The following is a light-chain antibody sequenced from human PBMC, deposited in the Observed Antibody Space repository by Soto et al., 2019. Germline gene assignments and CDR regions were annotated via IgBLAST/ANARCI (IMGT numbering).Light chain of an antibody. CDR2: SAA. Sequence: EILMTQSPATLSVSPGERATLSCRASQSLGTHVAWNQQKPGQATRLFIHSAATRATGIPARFSGSGSGTEFTLTINSLQSEDFAVYYCQQYYDWPPVTFGGGTKVDIK. V-gene: IGKV3-15*01. CDR1: QSLGTH. CDR3: QQYYDWPPVT. J-gene: IGKJ4*01.